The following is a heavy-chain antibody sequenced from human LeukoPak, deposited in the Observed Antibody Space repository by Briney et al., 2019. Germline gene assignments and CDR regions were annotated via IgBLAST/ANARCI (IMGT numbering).Heavy chain of an antibody. D-gene: IGHD2-2*01. CDR2: IIPIFGTA. CDR3: ARDLGTIRYCSSTSCPGGFDY. Sequence: EASVKVSCKASGGTFSSYAISWVRQAPGQGLEWMGGIIPIFGTANYAQKFQGRVTITADESTSTAYMELSSLRSEDTAVYYCARDLGTIRYCSSTSCPGGFDYWGQGTLVTVSS. J-gene: IGHJ4*02. CDR1: GGTFSSYA. V-gene: IGHV1-69*13.